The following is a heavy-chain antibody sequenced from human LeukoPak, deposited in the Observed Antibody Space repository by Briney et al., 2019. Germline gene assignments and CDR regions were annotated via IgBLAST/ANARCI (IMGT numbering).Heavy chain of an antibody. D-gene: IGHD6-19*01. CDR2: ISYDGSNK. V-gene: IGHV3-30*04. CDR1: GFTFSSYA. CDR3: AGSRPGWAPFDY. J-gene: IGHJ4*02. Sequence: GGSLRLSCAASGFTFSSYAMHWVRQAPGKGLEWAAVISYDGSNKYYADSVKGRFTISRDNSKNTLYLQMNSLRAEDTAVYYCAGSRPGWAPFDYWGQGTLVTVSS.